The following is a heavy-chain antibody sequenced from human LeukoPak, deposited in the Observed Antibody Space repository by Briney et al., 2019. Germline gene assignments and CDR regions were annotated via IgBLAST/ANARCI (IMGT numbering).Heavy chain of an antibody. V-gene: IGHV1-69*13. Sequence: ASVKVSCKASGGTFSSYATSWVRQAPGQGLEWMGGIIPIFGTANYAQKFQGRVTITADESTSTAYMELSSLRSEDTAAYYCARDSTVTTHYYGMDVWGQGTTVTVSS. CDR1: GGTFSSYA. D-gene: IGHD4-17*01. CDR2: IIPIFGTA. J-gene: IGHJ6*02. CDR3: ARDSTVTTHYYGMDV.